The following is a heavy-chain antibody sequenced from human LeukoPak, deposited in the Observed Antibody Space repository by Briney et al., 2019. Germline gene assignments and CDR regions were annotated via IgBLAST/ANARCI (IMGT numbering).Heavy chain of an antibody. CDR3: ARRGPQWLVYDAFDI. D-gene: IGHD6-19*01. CDR2: IYYSGST. CDR1: GDSISSSSYY. J-gene: IGHJ3*02. Sequence: SETLSLTCTVSGDSISSSSYYWGWIRQPPGKGLEWIGSIYYSGSTYYNPSLKSRVTISVDTSKNQFSLKLSSVTAADTAVYYCARRGPQWLVYDAFDIWGQGTMVTVSS. V-gene: IGHV4-39*07.